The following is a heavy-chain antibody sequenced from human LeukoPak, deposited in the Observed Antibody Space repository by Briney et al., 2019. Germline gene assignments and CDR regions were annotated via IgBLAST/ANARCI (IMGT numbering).Heavy chain of an antibody. Sequence: GGSLRLSCGASGFTFRTYAMSWVRQAPGKGLEGVSTISVGGTSTFYADSVKGRFTISRDNSKNMGYLQMNRLRDDDTAVYYCAKDGTSSFYYYYYMDVWGKGTTVTVSS. CDR3: AKDGTSSFYYYYYMDV. V-gene: IGHV3-23*01. D-gene: IGHD6-6*01. J-gene: IGHJ6*03. CDR1: GFTFRTYA. CDR2: ISVGGTST.